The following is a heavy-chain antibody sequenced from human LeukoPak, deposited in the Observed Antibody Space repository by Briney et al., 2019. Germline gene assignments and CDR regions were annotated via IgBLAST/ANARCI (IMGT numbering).Heavy chain of an antibody. J-gene: IGHJ5*02. V-gene: IGHV5-51*01. Sequence: GESLKISFKGSGYRFPYYWIGWVRPVPGKGLGWMGIIYPGDAHTRYSPSYQDQVTISVDKSISTAYLQWSSLKASDTAMYYCARGPYAYTSSATLGSYNWFDPWGQGSLVTVSS. CDR2: IYPGDAHT. CDR3: ARGPYAYTSSATLGSYNWFDP. D-gene: IGHD2-2*02. CDR1: GYRFPYYW.